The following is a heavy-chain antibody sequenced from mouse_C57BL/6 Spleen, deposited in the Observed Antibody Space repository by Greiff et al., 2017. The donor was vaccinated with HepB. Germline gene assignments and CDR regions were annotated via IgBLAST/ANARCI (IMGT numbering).Heavy chain of an antibody. Sequence: VQLQQSGAELVRPGSSVKLSCKASGYTFTSYWIDWVKQRPGQGLEWIGNIYPSDSETHYNQKFKDKATLTVDKSSSTAYMQLSSLTSEDSAVYYCASYYGTSSGYWGQGTTLTVSS. CDR1: GYTFTSYW. J-gene: IGHJ2*01. CDR2: IYPSDSET. V-gene: IGHV1-61*01. CDR3: ASYYGTSSGY. D-gene: IGHD1-1*01.